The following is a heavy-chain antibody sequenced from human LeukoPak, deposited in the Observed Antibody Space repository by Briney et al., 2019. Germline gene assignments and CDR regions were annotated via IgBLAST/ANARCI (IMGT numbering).Heavy chain of an antibody. Sequence: GGSLRLSCAASGFTVSSNYMSWVRQAPGKGLEWVSVIYSGGSTYNADSVKGRFTISRDNSKNTLYLQMNSLRAEDTAVYYCARVGAAANPALDYWGQGTLVTVSS. V-gene: IGHV3-66*01. D-gene: IGHD6-13*01. J-gene: IGHJ4*02. CDR2: IYSGGST. CDR1: GFTVSSNY. CDR3: ARVGAAANPALDY.